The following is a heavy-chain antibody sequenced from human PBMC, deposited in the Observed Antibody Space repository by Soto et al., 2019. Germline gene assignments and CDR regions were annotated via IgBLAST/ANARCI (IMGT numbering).Heavy chain of an antibody. CDR1: GGTFSSYA. CDR2: IIPILGIA. D-gene: IGHD5-12*01. CDR3: ASDADAPIGGYDSGGMDV. Sequence: ASVKVSCKASGGTFSSYAISWVRQAPGQGLEWMGGIIPILGIANYAQKFQGRVTITADKSTSTAYMELSSLRSEDTDVYDCASDADAPIGGYDSGGMDVWGQGTTVTVSS. V-gene: IGHV1-69*10. J-gene: IGHJ6*02.